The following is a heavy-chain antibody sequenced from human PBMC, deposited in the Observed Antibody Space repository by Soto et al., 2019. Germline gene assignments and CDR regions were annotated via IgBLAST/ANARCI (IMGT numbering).Heavy chain of an antibody. V-gene: IGHV3-21*01. CDR2: ISSSSSYI. Sequence: GESLKISCAASGFTFSSYSMNWVRPAPGKGLEWVSSISSSSSYIYYADALKGRFTISRDNAKNSLYLQMNSLRAEDTAVYYCARDNDGRVGSGSSHAFDIWGQGTMVTVSS. CDR3: ARDNDGRVGSGSSHAFDI. D-gene: IGHD3-10*01. CDR1: GFTFSSYS. J-gene: IGHJ3*02.